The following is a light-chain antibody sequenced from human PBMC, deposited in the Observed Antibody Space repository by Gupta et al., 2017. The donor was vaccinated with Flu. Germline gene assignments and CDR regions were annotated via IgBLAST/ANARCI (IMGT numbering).Light chain of an antibody. V-gene: IGKV3-11*01. CDR3: HQRYNWPLT. CDR1: QSITNS. J-gene: IGKJ4*01. CDR2: DAS. Sequence: EIVLTQSPATVSLSPGERATLPCRASQSITNSLAWFQHKPGQAPRLLIYDASNRATGIPARFSGSGSGTDFTLTISSLEPEDFAVYYCHQRYNWPLTFGGGTKVEIK.